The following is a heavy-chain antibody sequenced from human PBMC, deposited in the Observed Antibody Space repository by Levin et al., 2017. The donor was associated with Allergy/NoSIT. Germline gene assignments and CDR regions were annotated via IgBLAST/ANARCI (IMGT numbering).Heavy chain of an antibody. V-gene: IGHV3-23*01. CDR3: AKARRAYSSSWYYSGFDY. D-gene: IGHD6-13*01. J-gene: IGHJ4*02. Sequence: LSLTCAASGFTFRSYAMSWVRQAPGKGLEWVSAISGSGGSSYYADSVKGRFTISRDNSKNTLYLQMNSLRAEDTAVYYCAKARRAYSSSWYYSGFDYWGQGTLVTVSS. CDR1: GFTFRSYA. CDR2: ISGSGGSS.